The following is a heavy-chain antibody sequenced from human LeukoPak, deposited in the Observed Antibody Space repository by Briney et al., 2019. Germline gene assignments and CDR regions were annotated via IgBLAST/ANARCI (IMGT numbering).Heavy chain of an antibody. Sequence: ASVKVSCKASGYTFTNYPMNWVRQAPGQGLEWMGRINPNSGGTNYAQKFQGRVTMTRDTSISTAYMELSRLRSDDTAVYYCAREPRGYSYGSYGMDVWGQGTTVTVSS. CDR1: GYTFTNYP. V-gene: IGHV1-2*06. J-gene: IGHJ6*02. CDR3: AREPRGYSYGSYGMDV. CDR2: INPNSGGT. D-gene: IGHD5-18*01.